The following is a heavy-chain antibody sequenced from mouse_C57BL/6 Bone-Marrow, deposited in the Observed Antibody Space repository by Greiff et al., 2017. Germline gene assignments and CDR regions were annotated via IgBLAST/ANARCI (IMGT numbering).Heavy chain of an antibody. CDR3: ARFSITTVVAFDY. V-gene: IGHV1-72*01. D-gene: IGHD1-1*01. J-gene: IGHJ2*01. Sequence: QVQLQQPGAELVKPGASVKLSCKASGYTFTSYWMHWVKQRPGRGFEWIGRIDPNSGGTKYNEKFKSKATLTVDKPSSTAYMQLSSLTSEDSAVYYCARFSITTVVAFDYWGQGTTRTVSS. CDR2: IDPNSGGT. CDR1: GYTFTSYW.